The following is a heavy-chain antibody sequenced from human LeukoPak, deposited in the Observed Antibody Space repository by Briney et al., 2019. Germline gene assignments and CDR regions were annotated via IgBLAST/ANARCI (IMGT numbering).Heavy chain of an antibody. D-gene: IGHD2-15*01. Sequence: PGGSLRLSCAASGFTFSSYWMSWVRQAPGKGLEWVSGTNWNGGSAGYADSVKGRFTISRDNAKNSLYLQMNSLRAEDTALYYCARPWGLGYCSGGSCYHRAFDIWGQGTMVTVSS. CDR3: ARPWGLGYCSGGSCYHRAFDI. CDR1: GFTFSSYW. V-gene: IGHV3-20*04. J-gene: IGHJ3*02. CDR2: TNWNGGSA.